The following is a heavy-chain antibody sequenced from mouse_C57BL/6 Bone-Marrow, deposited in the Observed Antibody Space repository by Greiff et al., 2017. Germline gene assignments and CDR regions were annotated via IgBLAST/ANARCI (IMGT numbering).Heavy chain of an antibody. V-gene: IGHV1-59*01. CDR1: GYTFTSYW. J-gene: IGHJ3*01. Sequence: VQLQHPGAELVRPGTSVKLSCKASGYTFTSYWMHWVKQRPGQGLEWIGVIDPSDSYTNYNQKFKGKATLPVDTSSSTAYMQLSSLTSEDSAVYYCARSLLRMAYWGQGTLVTVSA. CDR3: ARSLLRMAY. CDR2: IDPSDSYT. D-gene: IGHD1-2*01.